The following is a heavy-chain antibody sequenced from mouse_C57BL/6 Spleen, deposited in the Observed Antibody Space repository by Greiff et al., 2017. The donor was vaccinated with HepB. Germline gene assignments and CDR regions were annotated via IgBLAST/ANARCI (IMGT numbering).Heavy chain of an antibody. V-gene: IGHV1-22*01. D-gene: IGHD2-5*01. CDR1: GYTFTDYN. J-gene: IGHJ2*01. Sequence: EVQLQQSGPELVKLGASVKMSCKASGYTFTDYNMHWVKQSHGKSLEWIGYINPNNGGTSYNQKFNGKATLTVNKSSSTAYMELRSLTSEDSAVYHCARSSYSNLFGYWGQGTTLTVAS. CDR3: ARSSYSNLFGY. CDR2: INPNNGGT.